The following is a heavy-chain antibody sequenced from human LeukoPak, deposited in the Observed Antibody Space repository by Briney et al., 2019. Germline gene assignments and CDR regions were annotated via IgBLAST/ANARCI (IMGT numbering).Heavy chain of an antibody. Sequence: PGGSLRLSCAASGFTFSSYAMSWVRQAPGKGLEWVAVIWYDGSNKYYADSVKGRFTISRDNSKNTLYLQMNSLRAEDTAVYYCAKADCSGGSCYYSDYWGQGTLVTVSS. V-gene: IGHV3-33*06. CDR3: AKADCSGGSCYYSDY. J-gene: IGHJ4*02. D-gene: IGHD2-15*01. CDR1: GFTFSSYA. CDR2: IWYDGSNK.